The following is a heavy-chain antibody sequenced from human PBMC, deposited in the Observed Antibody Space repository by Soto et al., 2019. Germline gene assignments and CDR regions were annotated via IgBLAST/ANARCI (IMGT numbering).Heavy chain of an antibody. J-gene: IGHJ4*02. CDR2: IGAYNDNA. CDR3: ARDTFSDYVFDY. CDR1: GYTFTNYG. V-gene: IGHV1-18*01. Sequence: QVQLVQSGAEVKEPGASVKVSCKASGYTFTNYGISWVRQAPGQGLEWMGYIGAYNDNANYAQNFQGRVTMTTDSSTTSVYLELRSVTSDDTAVYYCARDTFSDYVFDYWFQGSRITVSS. D-gene: IGHD3-16*01.